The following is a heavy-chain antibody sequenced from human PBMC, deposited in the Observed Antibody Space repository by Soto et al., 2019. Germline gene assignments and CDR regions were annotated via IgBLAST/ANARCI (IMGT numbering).Heavy chain of an antibody. Sequence: ASVKVSCKASGYTFTSYGISWVRQAPGQGLEWMGWISAYNGNTNYAQKLQGRVTMTTDTSTSTAYMELRSLRSDDTAVYYCARGQMVVAATSHYYYYYMDVWGKGTTVTVS. V-gene: IGHV1-18*01. J-gene: IGHJ6*03. CDR2: ISAYNGNT. D-gene: IGHD2-15*01. CDR1: GYTFTSYG. CDR3: ARGQMVVAATSHYYYYYMDV.